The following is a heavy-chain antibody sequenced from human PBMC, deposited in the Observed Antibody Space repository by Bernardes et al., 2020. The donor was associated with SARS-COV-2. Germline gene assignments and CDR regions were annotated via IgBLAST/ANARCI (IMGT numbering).Heavy chain of an antibody. CDR1: GFTFTTYW. V-gene: IGHV3-7*03. Sequence: GSLRLSCAASGFTFTTYWMNWVRQAPGKGLEWVANSDQDGSQKEYVDSVKGRFTISRDNAKNSVFLQMNSLSAEDTAVYYCARGGGYFDLWGRGTLVTVSS. CDR3: ARGGGYFDL. J-gene: IGHJ2*01. CDR2: SDQDGSQK.